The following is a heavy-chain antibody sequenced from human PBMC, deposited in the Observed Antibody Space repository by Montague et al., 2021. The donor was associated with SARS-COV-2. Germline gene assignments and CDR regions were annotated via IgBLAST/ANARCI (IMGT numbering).Heavy chain of an antibody. J-gene: IGHJ3*02. CDR3: ARGSGWMGNAFDT. CDR1: GGSISSYY. Sequence: SETLSLTCTVSGGSISSYYWSWIRQPRGKGLEWIGYIYYSGSTNXNPSLKSRVTISVDTSKNQFSLKLSSVTAADTAVYYCARGSGWMGNAFDTWGQGTMVTVSS. V-gene: IGHV4-59*01. D-gene: IGHD6-19*01. CDR2: IYYSGST.